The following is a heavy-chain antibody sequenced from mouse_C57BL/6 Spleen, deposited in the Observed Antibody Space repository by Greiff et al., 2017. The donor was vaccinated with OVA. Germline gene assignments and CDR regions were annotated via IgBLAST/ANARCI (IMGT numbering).Heavy chain of an antibody. Sequence: HVQLQPPWAELVKPGASVKMSCKASGYTFTSSWLTWVKQRPGPGLEWIGDIYPGSGSTNYNEKFKSKATLTVDTSSSTAYMQISSLTYEDCAVDDCARSDYYGPWFAYWGKGTLVTVSP. V-gene: IGHV1-55*01. CDR2: IYPGSGST. J-gene: IGHJ3*01. CDR3: ARSDYYGPWFAY. CDR1: GYTFTSSW. D-gene: IGHD1-1*01.